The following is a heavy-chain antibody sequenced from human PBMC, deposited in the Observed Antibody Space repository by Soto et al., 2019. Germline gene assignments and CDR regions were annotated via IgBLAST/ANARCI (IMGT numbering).Heavy chain of an antibody. CDR3: RTYYDILTGYGMDV. Sequence: EVQLVESGGGLVKPGGSLRLSCAASGFTFSSYSMNWVRQAPGKGLEWVSSISSSSSYIYYADSVKGRFTISRDNAKNSLYLQMNSLRAEDTAVYDCRTYYDILTGYGMDVWGQGTTVTVSS. CDR2: ISSSSSYI. J-gene: IGHJ6*02. D-gene: IGHD3-9*01. CDR1: GFTFSSYS. V-gene: IGHV3-21*01.